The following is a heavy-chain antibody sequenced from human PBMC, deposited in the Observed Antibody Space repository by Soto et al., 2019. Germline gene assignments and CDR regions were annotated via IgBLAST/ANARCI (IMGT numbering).Heavy chain of an antibody. J-gene: IGHJ3*02. CDR2: INRDGSST. D-gene: IGHD7-27*01. CDR3: AIIRQLTGDDAFDI. CDR1: GFTFSSYW. Sequence: GGSLRLSCAASGFTFSSYWMHWVRQAPGKGLVWVSRINRDGSSTSYADAVKGRFTISRDNAKNTLYLQMNSLRAEDTAVYYCAIIRQLTGDDAFDIWGQGTMVTVSS. V-gene: IGHV3-74*01.